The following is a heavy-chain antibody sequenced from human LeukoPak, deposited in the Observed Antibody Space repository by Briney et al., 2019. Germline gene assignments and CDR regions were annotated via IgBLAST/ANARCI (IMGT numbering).Heavy chain of an antibody. CDR2: ISASGGST. Sequence: GGSLRLSCAASGFTFSSSAMSWVRQVPGKGLEWVSGISASGGSTYYADSVKGRFTISRDNSKNTLYLQMNSLRAEDTAVYYCMRGWAISMIVIDYWGQGTLVTVSS. V-gene: IGHV3-23*01. CDR1: GFTFSSSA. CDR3: MRGWAISMIVIDY. D-gene: IGHD3-22*01. J-gene: IGHJ4*02.